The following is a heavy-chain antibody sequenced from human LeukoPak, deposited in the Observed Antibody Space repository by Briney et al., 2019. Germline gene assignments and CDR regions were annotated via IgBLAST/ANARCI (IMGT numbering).Heavy chain of an antibody. CDR3: GRKYCGGGDFYSNY. J-gene: IGHJ4*02. V-gene: IGHV4-39*01. Sequence: ETESLTCTVSGGSISSSCYYWGWIRQPPGKGLEWIGSIYYGASTYYDPYLKTRVTISVDTSKNQFSMKLSPVAAADTAMYYCGRKYCGGGDFYSNYWGQGTLVPVFS. D-gene: IGHD2-15*01. CDR2: IYYGAST. CDR1: GGSISSSCYY.